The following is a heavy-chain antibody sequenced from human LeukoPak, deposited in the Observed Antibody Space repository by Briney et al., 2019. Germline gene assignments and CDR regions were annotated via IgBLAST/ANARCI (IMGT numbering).Heavy chain of an antibody. CDR3: ARDPGGYSYGYGLYYMDV. CDR2: IIPIFGTA. Sequence: ASVKVSCKASGGTFSSYAISWVRQAPGQGLEWMGGIIPIFGTANYAQKFQGRVTITTDESTSTAYMELSSLGSEDTAVYYCARDPGGYSYGYGLYYMDVWGKGTTVTVSS. D-gene: IGHD5-18*01. V-gene: IGHV1-69*05. J-gene: IGHJ6*03. CDR1: GGTFSSYA.